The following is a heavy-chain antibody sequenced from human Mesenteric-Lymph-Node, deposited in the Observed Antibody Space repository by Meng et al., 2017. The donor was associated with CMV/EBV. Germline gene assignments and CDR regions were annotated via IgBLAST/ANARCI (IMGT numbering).Heavy chain of an antibody. CDR3: ARGGYCRSTTCYQVFDS. D-gene: IGHD2-2*01. CDR2: INWNGASA. V-gene: IGHV3-20*01. CDR1: FAFEDYG. J-gene: IGHJ5*01. Sequence: FAFEDYGMTWVRQTPGKGLEWVAGINWNGASAGYADSVKGRFTISRDNAKNSLYLQMSSLRVEDTALYHCARGGYCRSTTCYQVFDSWGQGTLVTVSS.